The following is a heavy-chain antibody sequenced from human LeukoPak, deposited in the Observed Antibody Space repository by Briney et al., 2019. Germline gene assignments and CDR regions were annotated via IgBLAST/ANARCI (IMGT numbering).Heavy chain of an antibody. CDR1: GGTFSSYA. Sequence: SVTVSCKASGGTFSSYAISWVRQAPGQGLEWMGGIIPIFGTANYAQKFQGRVTITADESTSTAYMELSSLRSEDTAVYYCARSGATQDYYYYGMDVWGQGTTVTVSS. CDR2: IIPIFGTA. V-gene: IGHV1-69*13. CDR3: ARSGATQDYYYYGMDV. D-gene: IGHD5-12*01. J-gene: IGHJ6*02.